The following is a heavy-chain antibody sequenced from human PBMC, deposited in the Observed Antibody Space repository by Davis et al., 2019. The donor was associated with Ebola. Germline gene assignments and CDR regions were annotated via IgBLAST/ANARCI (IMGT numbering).Heavy chain of an antibody. CDR2: ISSSSSYI. Sequence: GGSLRLSCAASGFTFSSYSMNWVRQAPGKGPEWVSSISSSSSYIYYADSVKGRFTISRDNTKNSLYLQMNSLRAEDTAVYYCARGYRIAAFPFDPWGQGTLVTVSS. CDR1: GFTFSSYS. J-gene: IGHJ5*02. V-gene: IGHV3-21*01. D-gene: IGHD6-13*01. CDR3: ARGYRIAAFPFDP.